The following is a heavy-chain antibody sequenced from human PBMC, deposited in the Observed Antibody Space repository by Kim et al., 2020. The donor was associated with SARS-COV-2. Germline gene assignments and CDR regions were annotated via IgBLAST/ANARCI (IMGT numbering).Heavy chain of an antibody. CDR2: IYSGGST. CDR3: AREGYSSEFHY. J-gene: IGHJ4*02. V-gene: IGHV3-53*04. Sequence: GGSLRLSCAASGFTVSSNYMSWVRQAPGKGLEWVSVIYSGGSTYYADSVKGRFTISRHNSKNTLYLQMNSLIADDTASYYFAREGYSSEFHYWGQGTLVT. CDR1: GFTVSSNY. D-gene: IGHD3-16*02.